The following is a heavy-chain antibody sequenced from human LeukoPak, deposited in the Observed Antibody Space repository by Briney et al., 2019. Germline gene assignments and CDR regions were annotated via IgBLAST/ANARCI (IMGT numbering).Heavy chain of an antibody. J-gene: IGHJ3*02. V-gene: IGHV3-7*01. CDR3: ARVNYGDYGDAFDI. CDR2: IKQDGSEK. Sequence: PGGSLRLSCAASGFTFSTYWMTWVRQAPGKGLEWVANIKQDGSEKYYVDSVEGRFTISRDDAKNSLYLQMNSLRAEDTAVYYCARVNYGDYGDAFDIWGQGTMVTVSS. D-gene: IGHD4-17*01. CDR1: GFTFSTYW.